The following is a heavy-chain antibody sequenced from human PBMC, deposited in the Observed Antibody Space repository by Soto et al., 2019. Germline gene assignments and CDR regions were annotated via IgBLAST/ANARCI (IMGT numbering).Heavy chain of an antibody. Sequence: QVQLQESGPGLVKPSETLSLTCTVSGGSISSYYWSWIRQPPGKGLEWIGYIYYSGSTNYNPSLKSRVTIAVDTSKNQFSLKLSSVTAADTAVYYCARDRTSRSTVTPQYIYYYYGMDVWGQGTTVTVSS. V-gene: IGHV4-59*01. D-gene: IGHD4-17*01. CDR3: ARDRTSRSTVTPQYIYYYYGMDV. J-gene: IGHJ6*02. CDR2: IYYSGST. CDR1: GGSISSYY.